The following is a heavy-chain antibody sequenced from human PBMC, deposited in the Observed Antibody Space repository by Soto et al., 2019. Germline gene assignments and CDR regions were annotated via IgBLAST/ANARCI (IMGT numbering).Heavy chain of an antibody. D-gene: IGHD3-10*01. CDR2: INPNSGGT. CDR3: ARGVTMVRGVIKDYYYGMDV. Sequence: ASVKVSCKAPGYTFTGYYMHWVRQAPGQGLEWMGWINPNSGGTNYAQKFQGWVTMTRDTSISTAYMELSRLRSDDTAVYYCARGVTMVRGVIKDYYYGMDVWGQGTTVTVSS. CDR1: GYTFTGYY. V-gene: IGHV1-2*04. J-gene: IGHJ6*02.